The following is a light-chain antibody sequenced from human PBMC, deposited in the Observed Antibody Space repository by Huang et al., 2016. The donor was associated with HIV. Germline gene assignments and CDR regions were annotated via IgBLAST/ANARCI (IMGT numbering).Light chain of an antibody. CDR2: DTS. J-gene: IGKJ2*01. Sequence: EIVLTQSPATLSLSPGERATLSSRASQSVGGYLAWYQQKPGQAPRLLIYDTSTRATGIPARFSGSGSETDFTLTISSLEPEDFAVYYCQQPGSFGQGTKVDIK. CDR3: QQPGS. V-gene: IGKV3-11*01. CDR1: QSVGGY.